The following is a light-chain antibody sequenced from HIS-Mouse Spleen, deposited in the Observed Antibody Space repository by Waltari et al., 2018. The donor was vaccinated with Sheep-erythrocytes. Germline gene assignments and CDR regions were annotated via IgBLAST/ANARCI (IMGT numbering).Light chain of an antibody. V-gene: IGKV1-5*03. J-gene: IGKJ3*01. Sequence: DIQMTQSPSTLSASVGDRVTITCRASQSISSWLSWYQQKPGKAPKLLIYKASSLESGVPSRFSGSGSGTEFTLTMSSLQPDEFATYYCQQYNSSLTFGPGTKVDIK. CDR3: QQYNSSLT. CDR2: KAS. CDR1: QSISSW.